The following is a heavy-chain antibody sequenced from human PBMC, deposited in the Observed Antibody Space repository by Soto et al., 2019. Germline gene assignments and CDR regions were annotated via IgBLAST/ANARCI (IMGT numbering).Heavy chain of an antibody. D-gene: IGHD3-3*01. CDR3: AKDWETLGAGRFFAP. CDR2: ISFEGSNK. CDR1: GFNFSEYA. V-gene: IGHV3-30*18. J-gene: IGHJ5*02. Sequence: QVKLVESGGGVVQPGTSLRLSCAASGFNFSEYAMHWVRQSPGKGLEWLAIISFEGSNKYSANSVKGRFTISRDNSKKTSYLKMNNLGPENTAVYYGAKDWETLGAGRFFAPWGREPRSPSPQ.